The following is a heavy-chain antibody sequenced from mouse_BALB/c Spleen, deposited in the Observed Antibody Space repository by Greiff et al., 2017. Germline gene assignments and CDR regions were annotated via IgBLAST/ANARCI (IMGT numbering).Heavy chain of an antibody. CDR3: ASEDFAY. V-gene: IGHV5-6*01. CDR2: ISSGGSYT. J-gene: IGHJ2*01. CDR1: GFTFSSYG. Sequence: EVMLVESGGDLVKPGGSLKISCAASGFTFSSYGMSWVRQTPDKRLEWVATISSGGSYTYYTESVKGRVTISRDNAKNTLYLHMSSLKSEDTAMYYYASEDFAYWGQGTPLTVSS.